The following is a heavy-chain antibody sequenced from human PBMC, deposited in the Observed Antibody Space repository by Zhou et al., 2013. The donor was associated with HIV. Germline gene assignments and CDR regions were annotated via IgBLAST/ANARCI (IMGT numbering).Heavy chain of an antibody. V-gene: IGHV1-69*04. D-gene: IGHD6-6*01. CDR2: IIPILGIA. CDR1: GGTFSSYA. J-gene: IGHJ3*02. Sequence: QVQLVQSGAEVKKPGSSVKVSCKASGGTFSSYAISWVRQAPGQGLEWMGRIIPILGIANYAQKFQGRVTITADKSTSTAYMELSSLRSEDTAVYYCARDTPRSLYSSSPGAFDIWGQGTMVTVSS. CDR3: ARDTPRSLYSSSPGAFDI.